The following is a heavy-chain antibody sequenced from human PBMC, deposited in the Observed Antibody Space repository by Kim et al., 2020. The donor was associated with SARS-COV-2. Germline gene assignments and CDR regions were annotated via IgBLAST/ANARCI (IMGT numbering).Heavy chain of an antibody. CDR1: GYSFTSYW. D-gene: IGHD5-18*01. J-gene: IGHJ5*02. CDR2: IDPSDSYT. CDR3: ARLVEDTAMFSMSIWFDP. Sequence: GESLKISCKGSGYSFTSYWISWVRQMPGKGLEWMGRIDPSDSYTNYSPSFQGHVTISADKSISTAYLQWSSLKASDTAMYYCARLVEDTAMFSMSIWFDPWGQGTLVTVSS. V-gene: IGHV5-10-1*01.